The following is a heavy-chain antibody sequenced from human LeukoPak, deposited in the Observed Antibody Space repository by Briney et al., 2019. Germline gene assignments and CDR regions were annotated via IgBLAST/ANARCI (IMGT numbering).Heavy chain of an antibody. CDR3: ARDLGYCSSTSCYLDY. CDR2: ISAYNGNT. V-gene: IGHV1-18*01. J-gene: IGHJ4*02. D-gene: IGHD2-2*01. CDR1: GYTVTSYG. Sequence: ASVKLSCKAAGYTVTSYGISWRRQAPGQGLEWRGCISAYNGNTNYSQKPHGRGTMTTDTCTSTAYMELRSLRSDGTAVYYCARDLGYCSSTSCYLDYWGQGTLATVSS.